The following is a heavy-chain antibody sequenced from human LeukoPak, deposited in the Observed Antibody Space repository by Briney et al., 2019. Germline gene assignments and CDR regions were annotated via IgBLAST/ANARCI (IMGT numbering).Heavy chain of an antibody. CDR1: GGTFSSYA. D-gene: IGHD3-16*01. V-gene: IGHV1-69*13. Sequence: GASVKVSCKASGGTFSSYAISWVRQAPGQGLEWMGGIIPIFGTANYAQKFQGRVTITADESTSTAYMELSSLRSEDTAVYYCARGTHLTPSLNPYDTEYWGQGTLVTVSS. CDR2: IIPIFGTA. J-gene: IGHJ4*02. CDR3: ARGTHLTPSLNPYDTEY.